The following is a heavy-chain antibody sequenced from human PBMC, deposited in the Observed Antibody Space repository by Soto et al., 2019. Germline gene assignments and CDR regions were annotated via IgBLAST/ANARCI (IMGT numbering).Heavy chain of an antibody. CDR2: TYYRSKWYN. CDR1: GDSVSSNSAA. CDR3: ARDSYYDFWSGYLTHDAFDI. D-gene: IGHD3-3*01. J-gene: IGHJ3*02. V-gene: IGHV6-1*01. Sequence: SQTLSLTCAISGDSVSSNSAAWNWIRQSPSRGLEWLGRTYYRSKWYNDYAVSVKSRITINPDTSKNQFSLQLNSVTPEDTAVYYCARDSYYDFWSGYLTHDAFDIWGQGTMVT.